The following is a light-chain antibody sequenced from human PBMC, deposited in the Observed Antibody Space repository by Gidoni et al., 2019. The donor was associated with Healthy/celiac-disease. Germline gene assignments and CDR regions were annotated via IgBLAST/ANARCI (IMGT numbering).Light chain of an antibody. CDR2: RNN. CDR3: AAWDDSLSGPDVV. V-gene: IGLV1-47*01. Sequence: QSVLTQPPSASGTPGQRVTISCSGSSSNIGSNYVYWYQQLPGTAPKLLIYRNNQRPSGVPDRFSGSKSGTSASRAISGLRSEDEADYYCAAWDDSLSGPDVVFGGGTKLTVL. J-gene: IGLJ2*01. CDR1: SSNIGSNY.